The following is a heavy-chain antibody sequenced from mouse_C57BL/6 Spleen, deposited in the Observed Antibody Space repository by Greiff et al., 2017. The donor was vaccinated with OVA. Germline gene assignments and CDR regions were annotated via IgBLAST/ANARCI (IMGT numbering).Heavy chain of an antibody. CDR1: GYAFTNYL. J-gene: IGHJ1*03. Sequence: QVQLKQSGAELVRPGTSVKVSCKASGYAFTNYLIEWVKQRPGQGLEWIGVINPGSGGTNYNEKFKGKATLTADKSSSTAYMQLSSLTSEDSAVYFCARGTLRYFDVWGTGTTVTVSS. V-gene: IGHV1-54*01. CDR2: INPGSGGT. CDR3: ARGTLRYFDV.